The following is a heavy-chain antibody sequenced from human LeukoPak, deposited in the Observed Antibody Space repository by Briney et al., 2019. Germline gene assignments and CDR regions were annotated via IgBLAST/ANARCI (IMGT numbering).Heavy chain of an antibody. V-gene: IGHV3-33*01. CDR2: IWYDGSNK. CDR1: GFTFSSYG. Sequence: GGSLRLSCAASGFTFSSYGMHWVRQAPGKGLEWVAVIWYDGSNKYYADSVKGRFTISRDNSKNTPYLQMNSLRAEDTAVYYCARDHCSSTSCYPDYWGQGTLVTVSS. CDR3: ARDHCSSTSCYPDY. D-gene: IGHD2-2*01. J-gene: IGHJ4*02.